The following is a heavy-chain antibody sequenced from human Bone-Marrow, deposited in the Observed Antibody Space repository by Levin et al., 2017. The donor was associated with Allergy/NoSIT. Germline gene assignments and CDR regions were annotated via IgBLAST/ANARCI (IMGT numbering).Heavy chain of an antibody. J-gene: IGHJ3*01. CDR2: INPKNGGT. CDR3: AGELPSDQLRGFDF. CDR1: GYTFTDYY. Sequence: ASVKVSCKASGYTFTDYYIQWVRQAPGQGLEWMAWINPKNGGTNYAQKFQGRVTATRDTSISTAYMALSGLTSDDTAVYFCAGELPSDQLRGFDFWGLGTMVTVSS. D-gene: IGHD1-1*01. V-gene: IGHV1-2*02.